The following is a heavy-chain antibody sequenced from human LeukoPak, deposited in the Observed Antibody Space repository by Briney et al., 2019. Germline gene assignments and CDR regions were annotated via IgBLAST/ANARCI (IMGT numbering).Heavy chain of an antibody. D-gene: IGHD1-1*01. J-gene: IGHJ6*04. CDR2: IDPNSGGT. CDR3: ARSRTPFYYYGMHV. Sequence: ASVKVSFKASGYIFTDYYIHWIRQAPGQGLEWMGWIDPNSGGTHHTPNFQGRATMTRVTSSSTVYMDLSRLRSADTAIYYCARSRTPFYYYGMHVWGLGTSVTVSS. CDR1: GYIFTDYY. V-gene: IGHV1-2*02.